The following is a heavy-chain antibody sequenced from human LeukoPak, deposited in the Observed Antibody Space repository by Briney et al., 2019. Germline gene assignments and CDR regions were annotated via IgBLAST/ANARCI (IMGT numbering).Heavy chain of an antibody. CDR1: GYTFTGYY. Sequence: ASVKVSCKASGYTFTGYYMHWVRQAPGQGLEWMGWINLNSGRTNYAQKFQGRVTTTRDTSISTAYMELSRLRSDDTAVYYCATQGYYDILTGYPYYYYYGMDVWGQGTTVTVSS. V-gene: IGHV1-2*02. CDR3: ATQGYYDILTGYPYYYYYGMDV. CDR2: INLNSGRT. D-gene: IGHD3-9*01. J-gene: IGHJ6*02.